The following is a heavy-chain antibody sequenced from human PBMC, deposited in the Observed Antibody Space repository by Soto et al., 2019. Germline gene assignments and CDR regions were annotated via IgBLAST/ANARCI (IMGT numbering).Heavy chain of an antibody. V-gene: IGHV3-33*01. CDR2: IWYDGSNK. Sequence: GGSLRLSCAASGFTFSSYGMHWVRQAPGKGLEGVAVIWYDGSNKYYGDSVKGLFTISRDNSKNTLYLQMNSLRAEDTAVYYCVRDMWRFCDTSNCYYFDYWGQGTLVTVSS. CDR3: VRDMWRFCDTSNCYYFDY. J-gene: IGHJ4*01. CDR1: GFTFSSYG. D-gene: IGHD2-2*01.